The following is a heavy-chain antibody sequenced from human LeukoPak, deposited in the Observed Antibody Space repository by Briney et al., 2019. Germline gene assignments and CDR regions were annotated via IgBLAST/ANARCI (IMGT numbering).Heavy chain of an antibody. J-gene: IGHJ3*01. V-gene: IGHV4-38-2*02. CDR3: ARDPHSHYYDSRGYYSGAFDL. CDR1: GYSISSGHY. CDR2: VCHSGST. Sequence: SETLSLTCTVSGYSISSGHYWGWIRPPPGEGLEGIGSVCHSGSTYYNVSLKSRLTISGDTSKNQVSLKQSSVTAADTAVYYCARDPHSHYYDSRGYYSGAFDLWGPGTMVTVSS. D-gene: IGHD3-22*01.